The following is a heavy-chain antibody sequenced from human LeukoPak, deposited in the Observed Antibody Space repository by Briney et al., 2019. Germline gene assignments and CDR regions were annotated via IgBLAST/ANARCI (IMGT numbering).Heavy chain of an antibody. CDR1: GASMSSGGFY. Sequence: SETLSLTCTVSGASMSSGGFYWNWIRQDPGKGLEWVGYISHSGKTYYNPSLKSRLTISIDTSKNQFSLKLSSVTAADTAVYYCARGGRTNRSGGRCYLGWFDPWGQGTLVTVSS. CDR2: ISHSGKT. V-gene: IGHV4-31*03. J-gene: IGHJ5*02. CDR3: ARGGRTNRSGGRCYLGWFDP. D-gene: IGHD2-15*01.